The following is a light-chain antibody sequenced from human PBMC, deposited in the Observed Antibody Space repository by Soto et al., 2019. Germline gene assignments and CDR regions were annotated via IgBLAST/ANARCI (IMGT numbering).Light chain of an antibody. CDR2: TAS. CDR3: QQSYSTPHT. CDR1: QSISSY. V-gene: IGKV1-39*01. J-gene: IGKJ2*01. Sequence: DIQMTQSPSSLSASVGDRVTIACRASQSISSYLNWYQQKPGKAPKLLISTASGLQSGVPSRFSGSGSGTDFTLTISTLQPEDFATYYCQQSYSTPHTFGQGTKLEIK.